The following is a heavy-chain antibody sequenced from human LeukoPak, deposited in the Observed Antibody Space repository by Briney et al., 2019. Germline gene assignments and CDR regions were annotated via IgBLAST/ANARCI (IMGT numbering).Heavy chain of an antibody. V-gene: IGHV3-23*01. D-gene: IGHD6-19*01. J-gene: IGHJ4*02. Sequence: GGSLRLSCAASGFTFSTYAMTWVRQAPGKGLEWVSGISGSGGSTYYADSVKGRFTISRDNSKNTLYLQINSLRAEDTAVYYCARDPVIGVRFSSAWTPHYFDYWGQGTLVTVSS. CDR3: ARDPVIGVRFSSAWTPHYFDY. CDR1: GFTFSTYA. CDR2: ISGSGGST.